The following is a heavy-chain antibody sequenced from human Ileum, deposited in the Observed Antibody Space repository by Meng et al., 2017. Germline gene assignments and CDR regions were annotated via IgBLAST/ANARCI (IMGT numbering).Heavy chain of an antibody. D-gene: IGHD6-19*01. CDR3: AKDLGYTNGWSTPANDDY. CDR2: INADSHYT. Sequence: GESLKISCAASGFTFSNYGMYWVRQAPGKGLEWVSTINADSHYTHYAVSVKGRFTISRDNSKNTLYLQMNSLRADDTAVYYCAKDLGYTNGWSTPANDDYWGQGTLVTGS. V-gene: IGHV3-23*01. J-gene: IGHJ4*02. CDR1: GFTFSNYG.